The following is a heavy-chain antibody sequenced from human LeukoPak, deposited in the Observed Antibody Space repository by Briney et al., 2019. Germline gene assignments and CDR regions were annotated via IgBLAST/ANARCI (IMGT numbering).Heavy chain of an antibody. D-gene: IGHD1-20*01. CDR2: ISANGGST. V-gene: IGHV3-64*01. CDR3: AKGVGLISGTYYFDY. Sequence: GGSLRLSCAASGFTFSSFSMHWVRQAPGKGLEYLSGISANGGSTYYVNSVKGRFTISRDNSKNTLYLQMNSLRAEDTAVYYCAKGVGLISGTYYFDYRGQGTLVTFSS. J-gene: IGHJ4*02. CDR1: GFTFSSFS.